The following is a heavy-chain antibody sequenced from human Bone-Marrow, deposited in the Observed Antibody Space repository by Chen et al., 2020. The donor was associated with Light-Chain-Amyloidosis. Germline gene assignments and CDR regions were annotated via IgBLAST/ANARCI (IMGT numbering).Heavy chain of an antibody. CDR2: ITDNGGTT. CDR3: ARDTLGTDWYFDL. D-gene: IGHD1-26*01. V-gene: IGHV3-64*01. Sequence: EVQLVESGGGLVQPGGSLRLSCAASGFTFSTYAMHWVRQAPGKGLEYVSAITDNGGTTYYANSVKGRFTISRDNSKNTLYLQMGILRVEDMAVYYCARDTLGTDWYFDLWGRGTLVTVSS. J-gene: IGHJ2*01. CDR1: GFTFSTYA.